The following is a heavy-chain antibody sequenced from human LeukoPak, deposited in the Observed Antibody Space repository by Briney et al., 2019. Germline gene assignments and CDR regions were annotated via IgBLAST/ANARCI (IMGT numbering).Heavy chain of an antibody. CDR2: IKQDGTEK. D-gene: IGHD2-21*02. CDR3: ARVSAEQVVTAILGRIDY. CDR1: GFTFSSYW. J-gene: IGHJ4*02. V-gene: IGHV3-7*01. Sequence: GSLRLSCAASGFTFSSYWMNWVRQAPGKGLEWVANIKQDGTEKYYVDSVKGRFTISRDNAKNSLYLQMNSLRAEDTAVYYCARVSAEQVVTAILGRIDYWGRGTLVTVSS.